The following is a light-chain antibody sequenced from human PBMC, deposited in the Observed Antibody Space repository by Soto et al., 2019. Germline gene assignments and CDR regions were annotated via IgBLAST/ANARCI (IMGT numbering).Light chain of an antibody. Sequence: EIVMTQSPVTLSVCPGERATLSCRASESVGSNLAWYQQKPAQPPRLLIYDASMRETGVPPRFSGSGSGTEFTLTISNLQSEDFAIYFCQKFNKWPWTFGQGTKVDIK. CDR2: DAS. CDR1: ESVGSN. CDR3: QKFNKWPWT. V-gene: IGKV3-15*01. J-gene: IGKJ1*01.